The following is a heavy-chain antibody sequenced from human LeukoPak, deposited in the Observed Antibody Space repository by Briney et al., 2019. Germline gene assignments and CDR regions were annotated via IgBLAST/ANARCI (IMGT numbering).Heavy chain of an antibody. V-gene: IGHV3-30*18. Sequence: PGGSLRLSCAASGFTFSSYGMHWVRQAPGKGLEWVAVISYDGSNKYYADSVKGRFTISRDNSKNTLYLQMNSLRAEDTAVYYCAKGDEYNNGALGGMDVWGQGTTVTVSS. CDR3: AKGDEYNNGALGGMDV. CDR2: ISYDGSNK. CDR1: GFTFSSYG. J-gene: IGHJ6*02. D-gene: IGHD5-18*01.